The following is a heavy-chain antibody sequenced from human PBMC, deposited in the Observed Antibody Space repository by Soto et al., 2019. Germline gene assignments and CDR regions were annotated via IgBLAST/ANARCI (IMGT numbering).Heavy chain of an antibody. J-gene: IGHJ2*01. Sequence: QVHLQQWGAGLLKPSETLSLTCAVYGGSFSGYYWSWIRQPPGKWLAWIGEINHSGSTNYNPSLKSRVSISVGTSNSQFSRKLSSVTAADTAVYYCARGRGDGYNQHWYFDLWGRGTLVTVSS. CDR2: INHSGST. D-gene: IGHD5-12*01. CDR3: ARGRGDGYNQHWYFDL. V-gene: IGHV4-34*01. CDR1: GGSFSGYY.